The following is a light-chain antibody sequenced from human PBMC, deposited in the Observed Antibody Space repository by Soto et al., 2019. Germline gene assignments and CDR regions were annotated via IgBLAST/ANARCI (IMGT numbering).Light chain of an antibody. J-gene: IGKJ5*01. CDR1: QSANTG. CDR2: AAS. CDR3: QQYQSWPIT. V-gene: IGKV3-15*01. Sequence: EIVMTQSPATLSVSPGERDTLSCTASQSANTGLAWYQQKPGQAPRLLIYAASTRATGIPARFSGSGSGTEFTLTISSLQSEDFAVYHCQQYQSWPITFGQGTRMEIK.